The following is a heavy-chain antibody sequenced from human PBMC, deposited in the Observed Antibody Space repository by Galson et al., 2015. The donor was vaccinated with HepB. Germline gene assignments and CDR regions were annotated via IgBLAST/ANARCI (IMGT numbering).Heavy chain of an antibody. CDR1: GFIFSDQY. Sequence: SLRLSCAASGFIFSDQYMSWVRQAPGKGLEWVSYISGSSHDISYTDSVKGRFTISRDNTKNSLSLQMYSLRVEDTAVYYCARGSVLPWFGGQGTLVTVSS. CDR2: ISGSSHDI. V-gene: IGHV3-11*04. J-gene: IGHJ4*02. D-gene: IGHD3-10*01. CDR3: ARGSVLPWF.